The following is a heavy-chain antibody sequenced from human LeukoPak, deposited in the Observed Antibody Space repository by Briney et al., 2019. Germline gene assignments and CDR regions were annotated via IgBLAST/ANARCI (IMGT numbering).Heavy chain of an antibody. D-gene: IGHD2-15*01. V-gene: IGHV1-8*03. CDR1: GYTFTSYG. CDR2: INPNSGNR. CDR3: ARVDGSPDY. Sequence: ASVKVSCKASGYTFTSYGISWVRQAPGQGLEWMGWINPNSGNRGYAQKFQGRVTITRDTSISTAYMELSSLRSEDTAVYYCARVDGSPDYWGQGTLVTVSS. J-gene: IGHJ4*02.